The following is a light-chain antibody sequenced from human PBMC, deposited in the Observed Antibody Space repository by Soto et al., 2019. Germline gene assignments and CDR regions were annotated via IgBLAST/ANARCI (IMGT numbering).Light chain of an antibody. CDR2: AAS. CDR1: QGISSY. Sequence: IQFTQSPSSLSASVGDRVTITCRASQGISSYLAWYQQKPGKAPKLLIYAASTLQSGVPSRFSGSGSGTDFTLTISSLQPEDFATYYCQQLKSYPITFGQGTRLEIK. J-gene: IGKJ5*01. CDR3: QQLKSYPIT. V-gene: IGKV1-9*01.